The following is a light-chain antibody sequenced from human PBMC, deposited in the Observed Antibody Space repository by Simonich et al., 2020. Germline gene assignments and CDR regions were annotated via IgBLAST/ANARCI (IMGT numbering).Light chain of an antibody. CDR2: WAA. V-gene: IGKV4-1*01. J-gene: IGKJ4*01. CDR3: QQYYSTPPLT. CDR1: QSVLYSSNNKNY. Sequence: DIVMNKSPDSLAVSLGERVTINCKHSQSVLYSSNNKNYLAWYQQKPGQPRQLLLYWAATRESWFPDRFSGSGSGTYFTLTISSLQAEDVAVYYCQQYYSTPPLTFGGGTKVEIK.